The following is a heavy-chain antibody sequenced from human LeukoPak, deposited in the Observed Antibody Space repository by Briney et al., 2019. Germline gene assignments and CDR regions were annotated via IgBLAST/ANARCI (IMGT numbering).Heavy chain of an antibody. V-gene: IGHV3-7*01. CDR1: GFTFSSYW. Sequence: GGSLRLSCAASGFTFSSYWMSWVRQAPGKGLEWVANIKQDGSEKYYVDSVKGRFTISRDNAKNSLYLQMNSLRAEDTAVYYCARGGVGAAAGKGTYFDYWGQGTLVTVSS. CDR2: IKQDGSEK. CDR3: ARGGVGAAAGKGTYFDY. D-gene: IGHD6-13*01. J-gene: IGHJ4*02.